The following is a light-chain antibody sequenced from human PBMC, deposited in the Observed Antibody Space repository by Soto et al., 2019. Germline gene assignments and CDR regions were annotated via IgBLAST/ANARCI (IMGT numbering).Light chain of an antibody. V-gene: IGKV3-20*01. CDR2: GAS. J-gene: IGKJ5*01. Sequence: EIVLTQSPGTLSLSPGERATLSCRASHSVSSSYLAWYQQKPGQAPRLLIYGASSRATGIPDRFSGSGSGIDFTHTISRLEPEDFAVSYCQQYGSSPPITFGQGIRLEIK. CDR3: QQYGSSPPIT. CDR1: HSVSSSY.